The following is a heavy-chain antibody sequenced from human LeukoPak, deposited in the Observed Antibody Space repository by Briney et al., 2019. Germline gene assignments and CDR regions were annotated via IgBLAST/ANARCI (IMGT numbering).Heavy chain of an antibody. CDR3: ARHPGRLATRSYYFDN. V-gene: IGHV4-39*01. CDR1: GGSTRSSSVY. D-gene: IGHD6-6*01. J-gene: IGHJ4*02. CDR2: VYSSGTT. Sequence: SETLSLTCTVSGGSTRSSSVYWGWIRQPPGMGLEWIGSVYSSGTTYYNPSLRSRVTISVDTSKNQFSLNLDSVTAADSALYYCARHPGRLATRSYYFDNWGQGTLVTVSS.